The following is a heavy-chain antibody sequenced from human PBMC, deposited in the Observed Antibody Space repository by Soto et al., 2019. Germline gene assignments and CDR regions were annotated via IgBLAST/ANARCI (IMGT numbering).Heavy chain of an antibody. V-gene: IGHV4-34*01. J-gene: IGHJ4*02. CDR3: ARTVMPVGNLAAFDH. CDR2: INGSGNT. Sequence: SETLSLTCAVYGASLSGYSWSWIRQPPGKGLEWIGEINGSGNTNYNPSLKSRATISVDTSKNQCSLKLTSVTAADSAVYFCARTVMPVGNLAAFDHWGQGVLVTVSS. D-gene: IGHD7-27*01. CDR1: GASLSGYS.